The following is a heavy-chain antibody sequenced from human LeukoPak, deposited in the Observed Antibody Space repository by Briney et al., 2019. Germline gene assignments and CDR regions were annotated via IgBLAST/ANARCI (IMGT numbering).Heavy chain of an antibody. CDR3: ARGSSGSYGHYYYYMDV. V-gene: IGHV4-59*01. J-gene: IGHJ6*03. CDR1: GGSISSYY. Sequence: SETLSLTCAVSGGSISSYYWSWIRQPPGKGLEWIGYIYYSGSTNYNPSLKSRVTISVDTSKNQFSLKLSSVTAADTAVYYCARGSSGSYGHYYYYMDVWGKGTTVTVSS. D-gene: IGHD1-26*01. CDR2: IYYSGST.